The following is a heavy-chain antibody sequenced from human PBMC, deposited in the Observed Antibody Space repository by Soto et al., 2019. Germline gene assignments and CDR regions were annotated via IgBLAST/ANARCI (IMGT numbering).Heavy chain of an antibody. CDR1: GFTFSGLG. D-gene: IGHD1-26*01. Sequence: QVQLVESGGGVVQPGRSLRLSCAASGFTFSGLGMHWVRQAPGKGLEWVAVIRYDGSNIYYADAVKGRFTISRDNSNDPLYLQMNSLRAADTAVYYCARAGVGHTTFFGYFDYWGQRTLVTVSS. CDR2: IRYDGSNI. V-gene: IGHV3-33*01. CDR3: ARAGVGHTTFFGYFDY. J-gene: IGHJ4*02.